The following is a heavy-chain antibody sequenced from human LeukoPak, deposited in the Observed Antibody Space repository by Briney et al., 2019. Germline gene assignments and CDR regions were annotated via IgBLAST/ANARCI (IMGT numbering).Heavy chain of an antibody. Sequence: PGESLKISCKGSGFTFTNYWIAWVRQMPGKGLEWMGIIYPGDSDTRYSPSFQGQVTISADKSISAAYLQWSSLKASDTAMYYCARLASGNTNSPLEHWGQGTLVTVSS. CDR2: IYPGDSDT. D-gene: IGHD2-2*01. V-gene: IGHV5-51*01. CDR3: ARLASGNTNSPLEH. CDR1: GFTFTNYW. J-gene: IGHJ1*01.